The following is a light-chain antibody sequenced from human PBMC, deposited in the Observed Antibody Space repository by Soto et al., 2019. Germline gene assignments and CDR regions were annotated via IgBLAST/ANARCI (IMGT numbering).Light chain of an antibody. V-gene: IGKV1-33*01. CDR2: DAS. J-gene: IGKJ3*01. CDR3: QQYDDLILT. CDR1: QDIGNS. Sequence: DIQMTQSPSSLSAYVGDTVTIPCQASQDIGNSLNWFQHKPGQAPKLLIHDASILKTGVPSRFSGSGSGIHFTLTISNLQPEDFATYYCQQYDDLILTFGPGTNVEFK.